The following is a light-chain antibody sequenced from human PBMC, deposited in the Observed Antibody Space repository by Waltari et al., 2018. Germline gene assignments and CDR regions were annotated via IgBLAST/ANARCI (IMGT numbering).Light chain of an antibody. CDR1: STAVGGYNY. V-gene: IGLV2-14*01. J-gene: IGLJ1*01. Sequence: QSALTQPASVSGSPGQSITIPCTGTSTAVGGYNYVPWYQQHPGKAPKLMIYEVSNRPSGVSNRFSGSKAGNTASLTISGLQAEDEADYYCSSYTSSSTRVFGTGTKVTVL. CDR2: EVS. CDR3: SSYTSSSTRV.